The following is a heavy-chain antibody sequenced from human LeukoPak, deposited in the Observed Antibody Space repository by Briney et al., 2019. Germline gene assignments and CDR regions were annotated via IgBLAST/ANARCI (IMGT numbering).Heavy chain of an antibody. D-gene: IGHD6-19*01. J-gene: IGHJ6*02. Sequence: PGGSLRLSCAASGFTFSSYAMSWVRQAPGKGLEWVSAISGSGGSTYYADSVKGRFTISRDNSKNTLYLQMNSLRAEDTAVYYCAKGAVAGPDYYYYGMDVWGQGTTVTVSS. CDR3: AKGAVAGPDYYYYGMDV. CDR1: GFTFSSYA. V-gene: IGHV3-23*01. CDR2: ISGSGGST.